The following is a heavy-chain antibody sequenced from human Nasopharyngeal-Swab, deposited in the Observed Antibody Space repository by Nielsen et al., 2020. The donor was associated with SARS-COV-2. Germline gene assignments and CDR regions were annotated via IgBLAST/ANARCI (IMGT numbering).Heavy chain of an antibody. CDR2: ISAYNGNT. J-gene: IGHJ3*02. V-gene: IGHV1-18*01. D-gene: IGHD3-22*01. Sequence: WVGQAPGQGLEWMGWISAYNGNTNYAQKLQGRVTMTTDTSTSTAYMELRSLRSDDTAVYYCAREPYYESSGYYYSDAFDIWGQGTMVTVSS. CDR3: AREPYYESSGYYYSDAFDI.